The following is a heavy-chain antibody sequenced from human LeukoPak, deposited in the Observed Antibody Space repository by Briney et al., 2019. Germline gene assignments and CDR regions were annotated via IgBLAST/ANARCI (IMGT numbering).Heavy chain of an antibody. CDR1: GFTFSTYW. D-gene: IGHD2-15*01. V-gene: IGHV3-74*01. CDR2: INSWESSI. CDR3: AKSRRAYCSGGSCFGLWDY. J-gene: IGHJ4*02. Sequence: SGGSLRLSCAASGFTFSTYWMHWVRQAPGKGLVGVSRINSWESSITYADSVKGRFTISRDNAKNTLYLQMNSLRAEDTAVYYCAKSRRAYCSGGSCFGLWDYWGQGTLVTVSS.